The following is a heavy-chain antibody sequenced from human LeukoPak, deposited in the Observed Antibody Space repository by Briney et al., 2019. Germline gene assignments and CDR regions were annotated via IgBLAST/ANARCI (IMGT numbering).Heavy chain of an antibody. Sequence: SETLSLTCAVSGGSISSGGYSWSWIRQPPGKGLEWIGYIYHSGSTYYNPSLKSRVTISVDRSKNQFSLKLSSVTAADTAVYYCASPYYYGSGRNDYWGQGTLVTVSS. J-gene: IGHJ4*02. CDR1: GGSISSGGYS. V-gene: IGHV4-30-2*01. CDR2: IYHSGST. D-gene: IGHD3-10*01. CDR3: ASPYYYGSGRNDY.